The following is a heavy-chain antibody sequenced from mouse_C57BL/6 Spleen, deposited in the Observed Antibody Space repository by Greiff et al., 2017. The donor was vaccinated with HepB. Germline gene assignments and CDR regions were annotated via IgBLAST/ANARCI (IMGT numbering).Heavy chain of an antibody. Sequence: EVHLVESGGDLVKPGGSLKLSCAASGFTFSSYGMSWVRQTPDKRLEWVATISSGGSYTYYPDSVKGRFTISRDNAKNTRYLQMSSLKSEDTAMYYCARHSYYGSDYYAMDYWGQGTSVTVSS. V-gene: IGHV5-6*01. CDR1: GFTFSSYG. J-gene: IGHJ4*01. CDR2: ISSGGSYT. CDR3: ARHSYYGSDYYAMDY. D-gene: IGHD1-1*01.